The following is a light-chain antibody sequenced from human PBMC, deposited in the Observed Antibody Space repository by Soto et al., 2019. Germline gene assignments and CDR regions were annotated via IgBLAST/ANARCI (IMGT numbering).Light chain of an antibody. J-gene: IGKJ2*01. CDR1: QSLSGNY. V-gene: IGKV3-20*01. CDR3: HHYGSSPYT. Sequence: EIVLTQSPGTLSLSPGESATLSCRASQSLSGNYLAWYQQKPGQAPRLLIFGVSSRATGIPDRFSGSGSGTDFTLTINRLEPEDFAVYYFHHYGSSPYTFGLGTKLEIK. CDR2: GVS.